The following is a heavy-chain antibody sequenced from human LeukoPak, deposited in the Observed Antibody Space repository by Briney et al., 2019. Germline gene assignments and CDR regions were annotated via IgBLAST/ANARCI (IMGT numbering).Heavy chain of an antibody. CDR3: ARWYYGSGSYYNINRFDY. D-gene: IGHD3-10*01. Sequence: ASVKVSCKASGYTFTGYYMHWVRQAPGQGLEWMGRINPNSGGTNYAQKFQGRVTMTRDTSISTDYMELSRLRSDDTAVYYCARWYYGSGSYYNINRFDYWGQGTLVTVSS. V-gene: IGHV1-2*06. CDR1: GYTFTGYY. J-gene: IGHJ4*02. CDR2: INPNSGGT.